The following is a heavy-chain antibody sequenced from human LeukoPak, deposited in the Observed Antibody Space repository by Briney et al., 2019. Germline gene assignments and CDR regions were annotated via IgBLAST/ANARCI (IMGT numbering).Heavy chain of an antibody. Sequence: GAPLQISCQGSGYSFTSYWIGWVRQMPGKGLEWMGIIYPGDSDTRYSPSFQGQATISADKCISTASLQWSSPTASRTAMYYCARHRDYVGKPYYYYGMAVSGQATTATVS. CDR3: ARHRDYVGKPYYYYGMAV. D-gene: IGHD4-23*01. J-gene: IGHJ6*02. CDR1: GYSFTSYW. V-gene: IGHV5-51*01. CDR2: IYPGDSDT.